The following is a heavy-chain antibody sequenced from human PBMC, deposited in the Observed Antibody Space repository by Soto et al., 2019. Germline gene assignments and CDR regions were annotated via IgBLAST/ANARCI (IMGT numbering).Heavy chain of an antibody. Sequence: QVQLVQSGAEVKKPGSSVKVSCKASGGTFSSYAISWVRQAPGQGLEWMGGIITIFGTANYAQKFQGRVTITAAETTSTAYMELSSLRSEDTAVYYCARGHDNVLIVYAPPIQYGMDVLGQGTTVTVSS. CDR1: GGTFSSYA. J-gene: IGHJ6*02. V-gene: IGHV1-69*01. CDR3: ARGHDNVLIVYAPPIQYGMDV. CDR2: IITIFGTA. D-gene: IGHD2-8*01.